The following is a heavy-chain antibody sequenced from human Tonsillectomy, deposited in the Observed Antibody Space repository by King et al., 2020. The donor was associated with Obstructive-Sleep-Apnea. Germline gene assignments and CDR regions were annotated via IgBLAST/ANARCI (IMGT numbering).Heavy chain of an antibody. V-gene: IGHV3-15*01. CDR3: TTERSGGSCYFQN. D-gene: IGHD2-15*01. CDR1: GFTFNKAW. CDR2: IKTKTDDAPK. Sequence: QLVQSGGGLVEPGGSLRLSCAASGFTFNKAWMSWVRQAPGKGLEWVGRIKTKTDDAPKDYAAPVQGRFTISRDDSKKLLYLQMSSLKTEDTTVYYCTTERSGGSCYFQNWGQGTLVTVPS. J-gene: IGHJ4*02.